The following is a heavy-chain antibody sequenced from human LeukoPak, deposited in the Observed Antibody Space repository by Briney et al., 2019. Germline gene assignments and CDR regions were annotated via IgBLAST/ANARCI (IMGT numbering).Heavy chain of an antibody. J-gene: IGHJ4*02. D-gene: IGHD3-3*01. Sequence: ASVRVSCMASGYTFTDYHLHWVRQAPGQGLECMGWINPNSGGTNYAQKFQGRVTMTRDTSISTAYMDLSGLRSDDTAVYYCARDIRPRVESFDYWGQGSLVTASS. CDR2: INPNSGGT. V-gene: IGHV1-2*02. CDR3: ARDIRPRVESFDY. CDR1: GYTFTDYH.